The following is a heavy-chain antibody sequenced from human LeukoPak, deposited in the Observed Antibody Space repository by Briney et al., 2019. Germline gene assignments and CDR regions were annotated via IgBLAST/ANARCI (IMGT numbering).Heavy chain of an antibody. J-gene: IGHJ6*03. CDR3: ARETEYSTLMDV. CDR1: AYTFTGYY. CDR2: INPNSGGT. V-gene: IGHV1-2*02. Sequence: VASVKVSCKASAYTFTGYYMHWVRQAPGQGLEWMGWINPNSGGTKYAQKFQGRVTMTRDTSISTAYMELSSLRSEDTAVYYCARETEYSTLMDVWGKGTTVTVSS. D-gene: IGHD6-6*01.